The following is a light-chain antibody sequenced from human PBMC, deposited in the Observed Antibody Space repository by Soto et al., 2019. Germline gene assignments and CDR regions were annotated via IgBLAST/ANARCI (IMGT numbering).Light chain of an antibody. CDR2: DVS. CDR1: QSIGDS. Sequence: GDRVTITCRASQSIGDSLAWYQQKPGKAPYLLISDVSSLERGVPSRFSGSGSGTEFTLTISSMQPDDFATFYCQLDNGYSRTFGQGTKVDIK. J-gene: IGKJ1*01. CDR3: QLDNGYSRT. V-gene: IGKV1-5*01.